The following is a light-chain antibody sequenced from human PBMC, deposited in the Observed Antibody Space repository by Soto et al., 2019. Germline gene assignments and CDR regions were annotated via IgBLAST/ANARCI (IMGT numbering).Light chain of an antibody. J-gene: IGKJ3*01. V-gene: IGKV3-11*01. Sequence: EIVLTQSPATLSLSPGERATLSCRASQTVSTYLAWYQHKPGQAPKLLIYNASNRAAGIPARFSGSGPATDFNLTISSLEPEDFAVYYCQQRSHWPFTFGPGTKVDVK. CDR3: QQRSHWPFT. CDR2: NAS. CDR1: QTVSTY.